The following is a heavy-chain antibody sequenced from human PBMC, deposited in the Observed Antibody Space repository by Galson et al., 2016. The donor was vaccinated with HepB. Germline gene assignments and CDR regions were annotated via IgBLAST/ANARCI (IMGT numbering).Heavy chain of an antibody. CDR2: INSSGGNT. J-gene: IGHJ4*02. Sequence: SVKVSCKASGYTFTTYYIHWVRQAPGQGLEWLGIINSSGGNTNYAQNFQGRVTMTRDTSTRTVYMELSSLRSEDSAVYYCARAHYYFESSGHYYMLDYWGQGSLVTVSS. V-gene: IGHV1-46*01. CDR3: ARAHYYFESSGHYYMLDY. D-gene: IGHD3-22*01. CDR1: GYTFTTYY.